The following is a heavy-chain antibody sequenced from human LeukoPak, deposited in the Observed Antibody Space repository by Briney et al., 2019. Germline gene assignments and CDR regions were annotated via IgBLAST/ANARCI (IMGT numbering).Heavy chain of an antibody. J-gene: IGHJ4*02. Sequence: GGSLRLSCAASGFTVTNNYMSWVRQAPGKGLEWVSVIYSGSNTYYADSVMGRFTISRDNSKNALYLQMNSLRVEDTAVYYCARESSGSYFFYWGQGTLVTVSS. CDR1: GFTVTNNY. CDR2: IYSGSNT. CDR3: ARESSGSYFFY. V-gene: IGHV3-66*01. D-gene: IGHD1-26*01.